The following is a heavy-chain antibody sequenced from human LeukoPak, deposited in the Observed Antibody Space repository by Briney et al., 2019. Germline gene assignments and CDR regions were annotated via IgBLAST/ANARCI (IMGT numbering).Heavy chain of an antibody. Sequence: GASVKVSCKASGYTFTSYYMHWVRQAPGQGLEWMGWINPNSGGTSYAQKFQGRVTMTRNTSISTAYMELSSLRSEDTAVYYCARARIAAAGMHYWGQGTLVTVSS. CDR3: ARARIAAAGMHY. CDR1: GYTFTSYY. J-gene: IGHJ4*02. D-gene: IGHD6-13*01. V-gene: IGHV1-2*02. CDR2: INPNSGGT.